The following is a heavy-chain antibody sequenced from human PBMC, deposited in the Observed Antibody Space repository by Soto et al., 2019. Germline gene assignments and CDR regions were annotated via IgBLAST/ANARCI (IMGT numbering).Heavy chain of an antibody. CDR1: GVSITSHY. J-gene: IGHJ5*02. CDR2: TYFRGSA. Sequence: NPSETLSLTCDVSGVSITSHYWNWIRQSPGMGLEWIGSTYFRGSASYNPSLKSRVTISLDTSKDQLSLTLSAVTAADSAVYYCARDLRSRGWFDPWGPGILVTVSS. CDR3: ARDLRSRGWFDP. V-gene: IGHV4-59*11.